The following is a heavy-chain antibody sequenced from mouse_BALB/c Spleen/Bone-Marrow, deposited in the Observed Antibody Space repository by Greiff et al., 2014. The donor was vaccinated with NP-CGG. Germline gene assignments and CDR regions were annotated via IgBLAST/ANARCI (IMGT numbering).Heavy chain of an antibody. J-gene: IGHJ2*01. CDR1: GYTFTSYY. CDR2: INPSNGGT. CDR3: TRSTMITYFDY. D-gene: IGHD2-4*01. V-gene: IGHV1S81*02. Sequence: QVQLQQSGAELVKPGASVKLSCKASGYTFTSYYMYWVKQRPGQGLEWIGEINPSNGGTNFNEKFKSKATLTVDKSSSTAYMQLSSLTSEDSAVYYCTRSTMITYFDYWGQGTTLTVS.